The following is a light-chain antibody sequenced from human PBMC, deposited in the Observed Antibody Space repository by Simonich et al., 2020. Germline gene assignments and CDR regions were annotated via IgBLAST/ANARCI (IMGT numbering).Light chain of an antibody. V-gene: IGKV2-30*02. J-gene: IGKJ1*01. CDR1: QSLVHSDGNTY. Sequence: DVVMTQSPLSLPVTLGQPASISCMSSQSLVHSDGNTYLNWFQQRPGQSPRRLIYKVSNRDSGVPDRCSGSGSGTDFTLKISRVEAEDVGVYYCMQALQTPRTFGQGTKVEIK. CDR2: KVS. CDR3: MQALQTPRT.